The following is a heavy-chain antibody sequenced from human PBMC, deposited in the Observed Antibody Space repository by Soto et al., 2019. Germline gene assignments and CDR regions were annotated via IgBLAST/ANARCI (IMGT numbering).Heavy chain of an antibody. J-gene: IGHJ6*02. CDR1: GGSISSGGYY. V-gene: IGHV4-31*03. CDR3: ARDTYYYGSGKDGMDV. Sequence: PSETLSLTCTVSGGSISSGGYYGVWIRQHPGKGLEWIGYIYYSGSTYYNPSLKSRVTISVDTSKNQFSLKLSSVTAADTAVSYCARDTYYYGSGKDGMDVWGQGTTVTVSS. D-gene: IGHD3-10*01. CDR2: IYYSGST.